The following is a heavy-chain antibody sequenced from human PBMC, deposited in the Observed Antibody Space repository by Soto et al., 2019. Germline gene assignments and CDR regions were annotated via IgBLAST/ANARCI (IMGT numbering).Heavy chain of an antibody. Sequence: ASVKVSCKASGYTFTGYYMHWVRQAPGQGLEWMGWINPNSGGTNYAQKFRGWVTMTRDTSISTAYMELSRLRSDDTAVYYCARVSSSWGPLTDDAFDIWGQGTMVTVSS. CDR1: GYTFTGYY. J-gene: IGHJ3*02. CDR2: INPNSGGT. CDR3: ARVSSSWGPLTDDAFDI. V-gene: IGHV1-2*04. D-gene: IGHD6-13*01.